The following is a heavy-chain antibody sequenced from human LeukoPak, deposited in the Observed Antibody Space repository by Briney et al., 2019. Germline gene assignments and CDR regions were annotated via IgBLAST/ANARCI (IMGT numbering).Heavy chain of an antibody. V-gene: IGHV3-30*18. CDR1: GFTFSAFA. CDR2: ILYDGSNK. CDR3: AKGDYGGNSHTFDI. J-gene: IGHJ3*02. Sequence: PGGSLRLSCAASGFTFSAFAMHWGRQAPGKGLEWVAVILYDGSNKYYADSVKGRLTISRDNSKNTLSLQVNSLRSEDTAVYFCAKGDYGGNSHTFDIWGQGTMVTVSS. D-gene: IGHD4-23*01.